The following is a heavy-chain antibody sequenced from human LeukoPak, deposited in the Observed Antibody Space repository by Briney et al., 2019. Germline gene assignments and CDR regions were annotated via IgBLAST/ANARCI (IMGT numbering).Heavy chain of an antibody. Sequence: ASVKVSCKTSGYTFTKYGISWVRQAPGQGPEWMGWISVYDGNTNYAQKLQDRLTLTTDTSTDTAHMELRSLRSDDTAVYYCVRARGDRSGYYRYWGQGTLVTVSS. J-gene: IGHJ4*02. CDR3: VRARGDRSGYYRY. CDR2: ISVYDGNT. V-gene: IGHV1-18*01. D-gene: IGHD3-22*01. CDR1: GYTFTKYG.